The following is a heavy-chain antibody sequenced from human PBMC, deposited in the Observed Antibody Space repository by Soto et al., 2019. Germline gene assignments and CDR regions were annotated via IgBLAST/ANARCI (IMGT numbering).Heavy chain of an antibody. D-gene: IGHD1-7*01. V-gene: IGHV6-1*01. CDR1: GDSVSSNSAA. Sequence: PLQTLSPTSALSGDSVSSNSAAWNWIRQYPSRGLEWLGRTYYRSRRYNDYAISVKSRITVNPDTSKNQISLHLNSVTPEDTAVYYCAGTTSLQWYYMDVWDKGTTVTVSS. CDR2: TYYRSRRYN. CDR3: AGTTSLQWYYMDV. J-gene: IGHJ6*03.